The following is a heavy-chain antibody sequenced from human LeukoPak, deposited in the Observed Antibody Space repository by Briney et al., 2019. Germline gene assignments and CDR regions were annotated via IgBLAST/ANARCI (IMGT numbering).Heavy chain of an antibody. CDR2: ISGSGVST. CDR3: AKNSAGPDY. Sequence: GGSLRLSCAASDFTFSSYGMTWVRQAPGKGLEWLSGISGSGVSTYYADSVKGLFTISRDHSTNPPYPHMNSLRVEATAVYYCAKNSAGPDYWGQGTLVTVSS. D-gene: IGHD2/OR15-2a*01. V-gene: IGHV3-23*01. J-gene: IGHJ4*02. CDR1: DFTFSSYG.